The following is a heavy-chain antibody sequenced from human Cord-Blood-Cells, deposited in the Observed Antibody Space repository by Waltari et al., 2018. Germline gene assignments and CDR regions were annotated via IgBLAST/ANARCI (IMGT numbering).Heavy chain of an antibody. D-gene: IGHD1-1*01. CDR3: ARDRATGTTYYYYGMDV. CDR2: ISYDGSNK. V-gene: IGHV3-30-3*01. Sequence: QVQLVESGGGVVQPGRSLRLSCAASGLPFSSYAMHWARQAPGKGLEWVAVISYDGSNKYYADSVKGRFTISRDNSKNTLYLQMNSLRAEDTAVYYCARDRATGTTYYYYGMDVWGQGTTVTVSS. J-gene: IGHJ6*02. CDR1: GLPFSSYA.